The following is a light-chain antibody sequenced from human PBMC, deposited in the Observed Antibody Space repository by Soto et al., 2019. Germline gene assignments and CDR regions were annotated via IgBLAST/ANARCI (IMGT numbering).Light chain of an antibody. V-gene: IGKV3-20*01. CDR3: QQYGSSSPWT. CDR1: QSVSSSY. Sequence: EIVLTQSPGTLSLSPGERATLSCRASQSVSSSYLAWYQQKPGQAPRLLNYGASSRATGIPDRFSGSGSGTDFTLTISRLEPEDFAVYYCQQYGSSSPWTFGQGTK. J-gene: IGKJ1*01. CDR2: GAS.